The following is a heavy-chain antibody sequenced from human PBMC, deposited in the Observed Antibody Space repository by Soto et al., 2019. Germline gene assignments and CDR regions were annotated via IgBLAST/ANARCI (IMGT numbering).Heavy chain of an antibody. CDR2: ISSSSSYI. CDR3: ARGPSYSGSYFDP. J-gene: IGHJ4*02. D-gene: IGHD6-19*01. V-gene: IGHV3-21*01. Sequence: PGGSLRLSCAASGLTFSSYSMNWVRQAPGKGLEWVSSISSSSSYIYYADSVKGRFTISRDNAKNSLYLQMDSLRAEDTAVYYCARGPSYSGSYFDPWAQGTLVTVSS. CDR1: GLTFSSYS.